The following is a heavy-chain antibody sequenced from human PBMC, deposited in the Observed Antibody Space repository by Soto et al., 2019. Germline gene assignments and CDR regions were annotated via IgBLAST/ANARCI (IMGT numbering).Heavy chain of an antibody. CDR2: IYGGLTT. V-gene: IGHV3-53*01. CDR1: GFTVSSTY. J-gene: IGHJ6*02. Sequence: AGGSLRLSCAASGFTVSSTYMTWVRQAPGKGLEWVSVIYGGLTTSYADSVKGRFTISRDNSKNTVFLQMNSLRGEDMAVYYCARDRIEAAGTPRFNYYYGMDVWGQGTTVTVSS. D-gene: IGHD6-13*01. CDR3: ARDRIEAAGTPRFNYYYGMDV.